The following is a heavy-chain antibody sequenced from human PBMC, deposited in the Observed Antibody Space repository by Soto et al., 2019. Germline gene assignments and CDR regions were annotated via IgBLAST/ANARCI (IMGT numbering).Heavy chain of an antibody. CDR3: ARESGGATATLDYYYFYMDV. J-gene: IGHJ6*03. Sequence: QVQLVQSGAEVRKPGASVTVSCRSSGDSFNDYYIHWVRQAPGQGLEWMGWINPNSGVTKYAQKFQGGVSMTRDTSIRTVYMQLSRLRSDDTAVYYCARESGGATATLDYYYFYMDVWAQGPRSPSP. V-gene: IGHV1-2*02. CDR2: INPNSGVT. D-gene: IGHD5-12*01. CDR1: GDSFNDYY.